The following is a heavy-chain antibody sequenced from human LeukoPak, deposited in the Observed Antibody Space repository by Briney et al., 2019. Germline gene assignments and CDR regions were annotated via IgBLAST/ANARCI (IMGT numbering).Heavy chain of an antibody. CDR2: INPNSGGT. V-gene: IGHV1-2*02. CDR1: GYTFTGYY. D-gene: IGHD3-9*01. CDR3: ARAVNILTGYYTDYYYYYMDV. Sequence: ASVKVSCKASGYTFTGYYMHWVRQAPGQGLEWMGWINPNSGGTKYAQKFQGRVTMTRDTSISTAYMELSRLRSDDTAVYYCARAVNILTGYYTDYYYYYMDVWGKGTTVTVSS. J-gene: IGHJ6*03.